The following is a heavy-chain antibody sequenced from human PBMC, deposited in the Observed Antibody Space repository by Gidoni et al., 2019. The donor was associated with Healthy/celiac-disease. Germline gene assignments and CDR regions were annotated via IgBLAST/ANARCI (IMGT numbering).Heavy chain of an antibody. Sequence: EVQLLESGGGLVQPGGSLRLSCAASGFPFSSYAMSWVRQAPGKGLEWVSAISGSGGSTYYADSVKGRFTISRDNAKNTLYLQRNSLRAEDTAVYYCAKEMEDIVVVPAATAPGVYFDYWGQGTLVTVSS. CDR2: ISGSGGST. CDR1: GFPFSSYA. J-gene: IGHJ4*02. V-gene: IGHV3-23*01. CDR3: AKEMEDIVVVPAATAPGVYFDY. D-gene: IGHD2-2*01.